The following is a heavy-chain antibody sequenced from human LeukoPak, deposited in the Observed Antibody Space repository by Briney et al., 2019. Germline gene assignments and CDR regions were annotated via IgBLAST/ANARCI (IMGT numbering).Heavy chain of an antibody. Sequence: SETLSLTCTVSGYSISSGYYWGWIRQPPGKGLEWIGSIYHSGSTCYNPSLKSRVTISVDTSKNQVSLKLSSVTAADTALYYCARDGDISGYSWASWFDPWGQGTLVTVSS. CDR1: GYSISSGYY. J-gene: IGHJ5*02. CDR3: ARDGDISGYSWASWFDP. CDR2: IYHSGST. V-gene: IGHV4-38-2*02. D-gene: IGHD3-22*01.